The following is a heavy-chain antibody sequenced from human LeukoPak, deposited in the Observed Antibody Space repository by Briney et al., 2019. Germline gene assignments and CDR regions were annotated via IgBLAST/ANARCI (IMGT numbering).Heavy chain of an antibody. D-gene: IGHD3-10*01. CDR1: GFTFSTYA. J-gene: IGHJ3*02. CDR2: ISSTGGNT. V-gene: IGHV3-23*01. CDR3: AKYYYTSGSDVFDI. Sequence: GGSLRLSCAASGFTFSTYALTWVRQAPWKGLEWVSAISSTGGNTYYADSVKGRFTISRDNSKNALYLQMNSLRAEDTAVYYCAKYYYTSGSDVFDIWGQGTMVTVSS.